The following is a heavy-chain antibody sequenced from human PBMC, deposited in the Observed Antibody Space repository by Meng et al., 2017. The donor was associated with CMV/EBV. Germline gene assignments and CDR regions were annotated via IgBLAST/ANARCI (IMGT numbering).Heavy chain of an antibody. CDR2: IWSDGTSK. V-gene: IGHV3-33*06. CDR3: AKQITITNYYYYYAMDV. D-gene: IGHD5-24*01. CDR1: GFTFGSYS. J-gene: IGHJ6*02. Sequence: GGSLRLSCAASGFTFGSYSMNWVRQAPGKGLEWVAVIWSDGTSKHYTDSVKGRFTISRDNSKNTMYLQMNSLRAEDTAVYYCAKQITITNYYYYYAMDVWGQGTTVTVSS.